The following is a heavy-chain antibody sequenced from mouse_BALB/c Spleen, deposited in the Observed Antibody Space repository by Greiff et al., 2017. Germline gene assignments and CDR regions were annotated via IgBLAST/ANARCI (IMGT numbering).Heavy chain of an antibody. CDR2: ILPGSGST. D-gene: IGHD3-1*01. CDR1: GYTFSSYW. J-gene: IGHJ4*01. V-gene: IGHV1-9*01. Sequence: VQLQQSGAELMKPGASVKISCKATGYTFSSYWIEWVKQRPGHGLEWIGEILPGSGSTNYNEKFKGKATFTADTSSNTAYMQLSSLTSEDTAVYYCNGISSGYVGYYAMDYWGQGTSVTVSS. CDR3: NGISSGYVGYYAMDY.